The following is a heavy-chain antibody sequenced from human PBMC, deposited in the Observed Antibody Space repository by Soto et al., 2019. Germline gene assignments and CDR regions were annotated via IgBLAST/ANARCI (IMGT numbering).Heavy chain of an antibody. CDR1: GGSISSGDYY. CDR3: ARSHHAPDAFDI. CDR2: IYYSGST. D-gene: IGHD2-8*01. Sequence: PSETLSLTCTVSGGSISSGDYYWSWIRQPPGKGLEWIGYIYYSGSTYYNPSLKSRVTISVDTSKNQFSLKLSSVTAADPAVYYCARSHHAPDAFDIWGQGTMVTVSS. J-gene: IGHJ3*02. V-gene: IGHV4-30-4*01.